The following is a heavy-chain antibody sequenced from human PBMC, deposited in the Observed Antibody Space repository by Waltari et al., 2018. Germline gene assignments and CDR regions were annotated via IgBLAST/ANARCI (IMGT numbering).Heavy chain of an antibody. CDR1: GGSISSYY. J-gene: IGHJ5*02. CDR3: ARRLLGYCSSTSCDNWFDP. CDR2: IYYSGST. D-gene: IGHD2-2*01. Sequence: QVQLQESGPGLVKPSETLSLTCTVSGGSISSYYWSWIRQPPGKGLEWIGYIYYSGSTNDNPSLKSRVTISVDTSKNQFSLKLSSVTAADTAVYYCARRLLGYCSSTSCDNWFDPWGQGTLVTVSS. V-gene: IGHV4-59*08.